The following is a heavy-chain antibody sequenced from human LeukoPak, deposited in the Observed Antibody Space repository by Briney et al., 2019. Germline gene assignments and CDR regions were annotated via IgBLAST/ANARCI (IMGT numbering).Heavy chain of an antibody. Sequence: PGGSLRLSCAHSGFTSCSYSMNWVRQAPGKGLGCVSPISSIISYIYYTDSVKGRFTISRDNAKNSLYLQMNSLRAEDTAVYYCARVDRDGSGWYPAYWGQGTLVTVSS. J-gene: IGHJ4*02. CDR1: GFTSCSYS. CDR3: ARVDRDGSGWYPAY. V-gene: IGHV3-21*01. CDR2: ISSIISYI. D-gene: IGHD6-19*01.